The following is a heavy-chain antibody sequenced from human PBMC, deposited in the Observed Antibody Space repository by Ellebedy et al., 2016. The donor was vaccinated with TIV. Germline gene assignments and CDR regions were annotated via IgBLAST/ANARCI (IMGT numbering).Heavy chain of an antibody. CDR1: GYTFTGYY. CDR2: INPNSSGT. CDR3: ARDGAVTTVFDY. D-gene: IGHD4-17*01. Sequence: AASVKVSCKASGYTFTGYYIHWVRQAPGQGLEWMGWINPNSSGTNYAQKFQGWVTMTRDTSISTAYMELSRLRSDDTAVYYCARDGAVTTVFDYWGQGTTVTVSS. V-gene: IGHV1-2*04. J-gene: IGHJ4*03.